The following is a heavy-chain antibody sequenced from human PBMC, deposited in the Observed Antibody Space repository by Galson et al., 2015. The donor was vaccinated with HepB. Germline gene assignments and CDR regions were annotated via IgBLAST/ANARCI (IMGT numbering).Heavy chain of an antibody. J-gene: IGHJ4*02. Sequence: SLRLSCAVSEFTFSNYAMHWVRQAPGKGLEWVSAISYGGRNKYYADSVKGRFTISRDNSKNTLYLQMNSLRAEDTAVYFCSKTHREGWEFFDYWGQGTLVTVSS. CDR1: EFTFSNYA. CDR2: ISYGGRNK. D-gene: IGHD3-10*01. CDR3: SKTHREGWEFFDY. V-gene: IGHV3-30*18.